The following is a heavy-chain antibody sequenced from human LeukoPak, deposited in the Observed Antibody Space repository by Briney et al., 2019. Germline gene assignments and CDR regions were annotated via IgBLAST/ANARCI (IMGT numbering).Heavy chain of an antibody. CDR3: ARGSIADDY. J-gene: IGHJ4*02. CDR2: IYHSGST. CDR1: TFSSYW. V-gene: IGHV4-30-2*01. Sequence: TFSSYWMSWIRQPPGKGLEWIGYIYHSGSTYYNPSLKSRVTISVDRSKNQFSLKLSSVTAADTAVYYCARGSIADDYWGQGTLVTVSS. D-gene: IGHD6-6*01.